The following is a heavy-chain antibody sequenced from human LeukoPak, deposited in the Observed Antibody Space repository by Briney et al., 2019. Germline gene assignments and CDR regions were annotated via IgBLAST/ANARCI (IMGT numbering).Heavy chain of an antibody. Sequence: SQTLSLTCTVSGGSISSGSYYWSWIRQPAGKGLEWIGRIYTSGSTNYNPSLKSRVTISVDTSKNQFSLKLSSVTAADTAVYYCARGRYYDSSGYYHWGQGTLVTVSS. V-gene: IGHV4-61*02. CDR2: IYTSGST. D-gene: IGHD3-22*01. CDR3: ARGRYYDSSGYYH. CDR1: GGSISSGSYY. J-gene: IGHJ5*02.